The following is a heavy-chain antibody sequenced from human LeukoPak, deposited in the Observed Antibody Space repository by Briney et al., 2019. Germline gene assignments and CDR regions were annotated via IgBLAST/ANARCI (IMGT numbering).Heavy chain of an antibody. V-gene: IGHV1-2*02. D-gene: IGHD5-12*01. CDR3: ARGPGGGYDWLGY. Sequence: ASVNVSCKASGSTFTGYYMHWVRQAPGQGPEWMGWINPNSGGTNYVQKFQGRVTMTRDTSISTAYMELSRLRSDDTAVYYCARGPGGGYDWLGYWGQGTLVTVSS. CDR1: GSTFTGYY. J-gene: IGHJ4*02. CDR2: INPNSGGT.